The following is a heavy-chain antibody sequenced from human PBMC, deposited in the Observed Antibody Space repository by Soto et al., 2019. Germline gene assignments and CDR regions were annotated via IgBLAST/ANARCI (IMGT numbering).Heavy chain of an antibody. D-gene: IGHD5-12*01. Sequence: GGSLRLSCAASGFTFSNAWMNWVRQPPGKGLEYVSLISAIGGSTHYADSVKGRFSISRDNSENTLYLQMSSLRDEDTAVYYCVKGAGWLQDVDYWGQGTLVTVSS. CDR2: ISAIGGST. CDR3: VKGAGWLQDVDY. V-gene: IGHV3-64D*08. CDR1: GFTFSNAW. J-gene: IGHJ4*02.